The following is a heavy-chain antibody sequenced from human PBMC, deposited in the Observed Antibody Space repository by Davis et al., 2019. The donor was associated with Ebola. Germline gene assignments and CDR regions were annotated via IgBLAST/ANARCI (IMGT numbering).Heavy chain of an antibody. J-gene: IGHJ4*02. CDR1: GGSISSYY. CDR2: IYYSGST. Sequence: PSETLSLTCTVSGGSISSYYWSWIRQPPGKGLEWIGYIYYSGSTNYNPSLKSRVTISVDTSKNHFSLNLSSVTAADTAVYYCATLGGDGYTYLDWGQGTLVSVSS. CDR3: ATLGGDGYTYLD. D-gene: IGHD5-24*01. V-gene: IGHV4-59*12.